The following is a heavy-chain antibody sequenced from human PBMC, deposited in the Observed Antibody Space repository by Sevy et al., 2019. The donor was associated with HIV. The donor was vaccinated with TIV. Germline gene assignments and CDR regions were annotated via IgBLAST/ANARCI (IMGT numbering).Heavy chain of an antibody. V-gene: IGHV4-39*01. CDR3: ARTTQIFGVVNAFDY. D-gene: IGHD3-3*01. Sequence: SETLSLTCTVSGGSISSSSYYWGWIRQPPGKGLEWIGSIYYSGSTYYNPSLKSRVTISVDTSKNQFSLKLSSVTAADTAVYYCARTTQIFGVVNAFDYWGHGTLVTVSS. J-gene: IGHJ4*01. CDR2: IYYSGST. CDR1: GGSISSSSYY.